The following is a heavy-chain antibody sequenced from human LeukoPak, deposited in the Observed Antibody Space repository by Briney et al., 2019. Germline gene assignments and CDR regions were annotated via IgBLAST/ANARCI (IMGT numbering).Heavy chain of an antibody. CDR2: IYSGGST. V-gene: IGHV3-66*01. D-gene: IGHD2-21*01. CDR1: GFTVSSNY. J-gene: IGHJ4*02. Sequence: GGSLRLSCAASGFTVSSNYMSWVRQAPGKGLEWVSVIYSGGSTYYEDSVKGRFIISRDKSKNTLYLQMNSLRAADTAVYYCAREGVIGKEGYSGQGSLVTVSS. CDR3: AREGVIGKEGY.